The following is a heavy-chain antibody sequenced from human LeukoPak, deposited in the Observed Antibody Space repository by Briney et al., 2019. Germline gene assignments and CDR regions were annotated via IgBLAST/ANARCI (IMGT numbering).Heavy chain of an antibody. Sequence: ASVKVSCKASGGTFISYAISWVRQAPGQGLEGMGGIIPIFGTANYAQKFQGRVTITTDESTSTAYMELSSLRSEDTAVYYCAREVGEMATKELGRLDVLGYYYYMDVWGKGTTVTVSS. CDR3: AREVGEMATKELGRLDVLGYYYYMDV. CDR2: IIPIFGTA. D-gene: IGHD5-24*01. V-gene: IGHV1-69*05. CDR1: GGTFISYA. J-gene: IGHJ6*03.